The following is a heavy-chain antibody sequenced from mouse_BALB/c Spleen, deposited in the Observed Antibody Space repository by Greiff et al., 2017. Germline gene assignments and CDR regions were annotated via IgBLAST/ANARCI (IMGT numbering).Heavy chain of an antibody. Sequence: VHVKQSGPELVKPGASVKISCKASGYSFTGYFMNWVKQSHGKSLEWIGRINPYNGDTFYNQKFKGKATLTVDKSSSTAHMELLSLTSEDSAVYYCGRGSLLRLRDYFDYWGQGTTLTVSS. J-gene: IGHJ2*01. CDR2: INPYNGDT. CDR1: GYSFTGYF. V-gene: IGHV1-37*01. CDR3: GRGSLLRLRDYFDY. D-gene: IGHD1-2*01.